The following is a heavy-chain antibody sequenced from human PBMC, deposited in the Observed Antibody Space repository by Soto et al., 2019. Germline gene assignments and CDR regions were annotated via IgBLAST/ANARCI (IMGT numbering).Heavy chain of an antibody. Sequence: SETLSLTCTVSGGSISSYYWSWIRQPPGKGLEWIGYIYYSGSTNYNPSLKSRVTISVDTSKNQFSLKLSSVTAADTAVYYCARALGGGGYSSPAYYYYGMDVWGQGTTVTAP. V-gene: IGHV4-59*01. D-gene: IGHD6-19*01. CDR1: GGSISSYY. J-gene: IGHJ6*02. CDR3: ARALGGGGYSSPAYYYYGMDV. CDR2: IYYSGST.